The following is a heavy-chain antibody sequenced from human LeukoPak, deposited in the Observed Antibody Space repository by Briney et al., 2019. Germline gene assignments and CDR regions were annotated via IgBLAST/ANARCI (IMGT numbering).Heavy chain of an antibody. J-gene: IGHJ4*02. CDR3: ARARYSYGYYFDY. CDR1: GYSFTNYW. D-gene: IGHD5-18*01. V-gene: IGHV5-51*01. Sequence: GESLKISCKGSGYSFTNYWIGWVRQMPGKGLEWVGIIYPDDSDTRYSPSFQGQVTISADKSISTAYLQWSSLKASDTAMYYCARARYSYGYYFDYWGQGTLVTVSS. CDR2: IYPDDSDT.